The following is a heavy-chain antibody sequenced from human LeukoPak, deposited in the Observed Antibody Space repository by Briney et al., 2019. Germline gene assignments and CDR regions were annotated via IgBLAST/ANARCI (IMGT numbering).Heavy chain of an antibody. J-gene: IGHJ4*02. D-gene: IGHD6-13*01. CDR1: GFTFSDYY. CDR3: ARDARQQLVERFDY. CDR2: ISSSGSTI. Sequence: PGGSLRLSSAASGFTFSDYYMSWIRQAPGKGLEWVSYISSSGSTIYYADSVKGRFTISRDNAKNSLYLQMNSLRAEDTAVYYCARDARQQLVERFDYWGQGTLVTVSS. V-gene: IGHV3-11*01.